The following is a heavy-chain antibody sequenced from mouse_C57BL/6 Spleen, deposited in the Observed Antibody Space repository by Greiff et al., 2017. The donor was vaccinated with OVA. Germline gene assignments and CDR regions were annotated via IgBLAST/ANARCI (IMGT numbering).Heavy chain of an antibody. J-gene: IGHJ3*01. CDR3: ARGYDGSWFAY. CDR2: IYPGNGGP. Sequence: LEESGPELVKPGASVKISCKASGYAFSSYWMNWVKQRPGQGLEWIGRIYPGNGGPNYNGKFKGKATLTADKSSSTAYMQLVSLTSEDSAVYFCARGYDGSWFAYWGQGTLVTVSA. V-gene: IGHV1-82*01. D-gene: IGHD2-3*01. CDR1: GYAFSSYW.